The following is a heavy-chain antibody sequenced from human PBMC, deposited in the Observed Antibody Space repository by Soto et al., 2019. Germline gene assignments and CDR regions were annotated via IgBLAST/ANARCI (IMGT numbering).Heavy chain of an antibody. Sequence: GGSLRLSCAASGFTFSNAWMNWVRQAPGKGLEWVGRIKSKTDGGTTDYAAPVKGRFTISRDDSKNMLYLQMNSLKTEDTAVYYCTTEGVFLEWLLPQDYYYGMDVWGQGTTVTVSS. D-gene: IGHD3-3*01. CDR2: IKSKTDGGTT. V-gene: IGHV3-15*07. CDR1: GFTFSNAW. CDR3: TTEGVFLEWLLPQDYYYGMDV. J-gene: IGHJ6*02.